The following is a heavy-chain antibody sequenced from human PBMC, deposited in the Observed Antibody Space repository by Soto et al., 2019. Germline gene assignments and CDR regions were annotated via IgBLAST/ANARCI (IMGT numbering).Heavy chain of an antibody. CDR1: GFTFSSYA. J-gene: IGHJ3*02. Sequence: EVQLLESGGGLVQPGGSLRLSCAASGFTFSSYAMSWVRQAPGKGLEWVSAIRGSGGSTYYAESVKGRFTISRDNSKNTQYVQMNSLRAEDTAVYYCATDGDGDAFDIWGEGTMVTVSS. CDR2: IRGSGGST. CDR3: ATDGDGDAFDI. D-gene: IGHD4-17*01. V-gene: IGHV3-23*01.